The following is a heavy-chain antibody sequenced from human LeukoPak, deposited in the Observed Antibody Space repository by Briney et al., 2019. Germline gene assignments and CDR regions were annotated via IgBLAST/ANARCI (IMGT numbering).Heavy chain of an antibody. D-gene: IGHD6-19*01. CDR1: GFTFSSYA. CDR3: AKDGQQWLVRGYFDY. Sequence: GGSLRLSCAASGFTFSSYAMSWVRQPPGNGLEWVSAISGSGGSTYYADSVKGRFTISRDNSKNTLYLQMNSLRAEDTAVYYCAKDGQQWLVRGYFDYWGQGTLVTVSS. CDR2: ISGSGGST. V-gene: IGHV3-23*01. J-gene: IGHJ4*02.